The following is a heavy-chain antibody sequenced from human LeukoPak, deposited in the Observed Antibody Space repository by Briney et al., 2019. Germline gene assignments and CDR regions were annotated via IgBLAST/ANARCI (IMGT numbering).Heavy chain of an antibody. D-gene: IGHD6-6*01. CDR1: GFTFSSYA. Sequence: GGSLRLSCAASGFTFSSYAMSWVRQAPGKGLDWVSAISGSGGSTYYADSVKGRFTISSDNSKNTLYLQMNSLRAEDTAVYYCAKGRYSSSPYFDYWGQGTLVTVSS. J-gene: IGHJ4*02. CDR2: ISGSGGST. CDR3: AKGRYSSSPYFDY. V-gene: IGHV3-23*01.